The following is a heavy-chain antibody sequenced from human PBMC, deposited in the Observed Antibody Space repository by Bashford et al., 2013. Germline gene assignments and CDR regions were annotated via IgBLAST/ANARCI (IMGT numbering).Heavy chain of an antibody. Sequence: SSETLSLTCTVSGGSISSGGYYWSWIRQHPGKGLEWIGYIYYSGSTYYNPSLKSRVTISVDTSKNQFSLKLSSVTAADTAVYYCAGGPEKDWYFDLWGQGTLVTVSS. J-gene: IGHJ2*01. CDR1: GGSISSGGYY. D-gene: IGHD3-10*01. CDR3: AGGPEKDWYFDL. V-gene: IGHV4-31*03. CDR2: IYYSGST.